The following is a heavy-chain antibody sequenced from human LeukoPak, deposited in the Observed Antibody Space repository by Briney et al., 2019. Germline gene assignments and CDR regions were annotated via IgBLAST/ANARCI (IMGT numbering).Heavy chain of an antibody. D-gene: IGHD5-12*01. V-gene: IGHV3-9*01. J-gene: IGHJ4*02. CDR2: ISWNSGSI. CDR1: GVPFVGYD. CDR3: AKDSSGGYGTDVDY. Sequence: GRSLRISCAASGVPFVGYDMQWVRQAHGKGLEWVSGISWNSGSIGYADSVKGRFTISRDNAKNSLYLQMNSLRAEDTALYYCAKDSSGGYGTDVDYWGLGTRVTVSS.